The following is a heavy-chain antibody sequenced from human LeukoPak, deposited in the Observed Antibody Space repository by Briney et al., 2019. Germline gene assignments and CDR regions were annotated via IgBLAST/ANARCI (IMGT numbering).Heavy chain of an antibody. V-gene: IGHV3-30*02. J-gene: IGHJ4*02. CDR1: GFTLRGYG. Sequence: LSGGSLRLSCAASGFTLRGYGMHWVRQAPGKVLEWVAFIRSDGSDKSYADSVKGRFTISRDNSENKLYLQINSLRVEDTAVYYCVKDTPTTGYHLDSWGQGTLVTVSS. D-gene: IGHD1-1*01. CDR2: IRSDGSDK. CDR3: VKDTPTTGYHLDS.